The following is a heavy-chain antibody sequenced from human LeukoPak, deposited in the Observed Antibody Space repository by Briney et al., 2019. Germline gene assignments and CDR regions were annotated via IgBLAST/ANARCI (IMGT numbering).Heavy chain of an antibody. V-gene: IGHV3-30*02. J-gene: IGHJ4*02. D-gene: IGHD2-21*01. CDR1: GFTFSSYG. Sequence: GGSLRLSCAALGFTFSSYGMHWVRQAPGKGLEWVAVIWYDGSNKYYADSVKGRFTISRDNSKNTLYLQMSSLRAEDTAVYYCAKEFNRGLPDYWGQGTLVTVPS. CDR3: AKEFNRGLPDY. CDR2: IWYDGSNK.